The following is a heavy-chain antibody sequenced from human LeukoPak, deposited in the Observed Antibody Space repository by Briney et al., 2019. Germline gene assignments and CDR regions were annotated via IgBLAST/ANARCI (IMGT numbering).Heavy chain of an antibody. J-gene: IGHJ4*02. CDR1: GFTFSSYA. CDR2: ISSSGDNT. CDR3: AKRDNSGSYYFHA. D-gene: IGHD3-22*01. V-gene: IGHV3-23*01. Sequence: PGGSLRLSCAVSGFTFSSYAMSWVRQAPGKGLEWVSTISSSGDNTYYADSVKGRFTISRDNSKNTLYLQMNSLRAEDTAVYYCAKRDNSGSYYFHAWGQGTLVTVSS.